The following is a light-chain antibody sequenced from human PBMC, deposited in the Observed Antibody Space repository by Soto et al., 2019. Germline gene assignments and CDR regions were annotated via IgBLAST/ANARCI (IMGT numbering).Light chain of an antibody. CDR3: AAWDDSLNGHVV. V-gene: IGLV1-44*01. CDR1: SSNIGSNT. J-gene: IGLJ2*01. CDR2: RNN. Sequence: QPVLTQPPSASGTPGQRVTISCSGGSSNIGSNTVNWYQQLPGTAPKVLIYRNNQRPSGVPDRFSGSKSGTSASLAISGLQSEDEADYYCAAWDDSLNGHVVFGGGTKLTVL.